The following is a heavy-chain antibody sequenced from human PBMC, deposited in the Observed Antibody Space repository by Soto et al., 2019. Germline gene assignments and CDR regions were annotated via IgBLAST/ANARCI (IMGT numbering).Heavy chain of an antibody. CDR1: GFTFSNYY. J-gene: IGHJ4*02. CDR2: ISSREVTI. D-gene: IGHD6-19*01. V-gene: IGHV3-11*01. Sequence: QVQLVESGGGLVKPGGSLRLSCAASGFTFSNYYMAWIRQAPGKGLECLSYISSREVTIYYADSVKGRFTISRDNTKNSLYLPMSSPRDEDTGVYYCARVSASGWHVNGRDYFDSWGQGTLVTVSS. CDR3: ARVSASGWHVNGRDYFDS.